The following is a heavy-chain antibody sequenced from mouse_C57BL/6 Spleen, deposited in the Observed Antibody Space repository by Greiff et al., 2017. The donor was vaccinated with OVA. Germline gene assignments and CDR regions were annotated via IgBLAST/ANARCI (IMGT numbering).Heavy chain of an antibody. CDR2: IDPSDSYT. V-gene: IGHV1-50*01. Sequence: VQLQQPGAELVKPGASVKLSCKASGYTFTSYWMQWVKQRPGQGLEWIGEIDPSDSYTNYNQKFKGKATMTVDTSSSTAYMQLSSLTSEDSAVYYCARWTTVVATDYWGKGTTLTVSS. D-gene: IGHD1-1*01. CDR1: GYTFTSYW. CDR3: ARWTTVVATDY. J-gene: IGHJ2*01.